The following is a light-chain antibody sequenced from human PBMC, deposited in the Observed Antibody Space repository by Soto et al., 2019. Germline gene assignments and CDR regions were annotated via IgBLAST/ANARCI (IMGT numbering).Light chain of an antibody. Sequence: DVVMTQSPLSLPVTPGEPASISCRSSQSLLHSNGYNYLDWYLQKPGQSPQLLIYLGSNRASGVPDRLSRSGAGTDCTLKISRVEAEDVGVYYCMQALQTPLAFGGGTKVEIK. J-gene: IGKJ4*01. CDR1: QSLLHSNGYNY. V-gene: IGKV2-28*01. CDR2: LGS. CDR3: MQALQTPLA.